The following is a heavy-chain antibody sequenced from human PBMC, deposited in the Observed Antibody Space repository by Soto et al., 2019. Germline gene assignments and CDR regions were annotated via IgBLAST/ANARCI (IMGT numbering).Heavy chain of an antibody. J-gene: IGHJ4*02. CDR2: IYYSGST. Sequence: SETLSLTCTVSGGSISSGGYYWGWIRQHPGKGLEWIGYIYYSGSTYYNPSLKSRVTISLDTSKNQFSLKLSSVTAADTAVYYCARSSGGNSDYWGQGTLVTVSS. V-gene: IGHV4-31*03. CDR3: ARSSGGNSDY. D-gene: IGHD2-21*02. CDR1: GGSISSGGYY.